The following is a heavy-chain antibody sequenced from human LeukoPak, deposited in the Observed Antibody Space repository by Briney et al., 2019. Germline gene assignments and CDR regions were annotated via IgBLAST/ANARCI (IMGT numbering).Heavy chain of an antibody. CDR3: ARARGWLFDY. V-gene: IGHV3-7*01. Sequence: GGSLRLSCAASGFTFSRYWVHWVRQAPGKGLEWVANLNQDGSAKYYVDSVKGRFTVSRDNAKDSLYLQMNSLRVEDTAVYYCARARGWLFDYWGQGTLVTVSS. D-gene: IGHD6-19*01. CDR2: LNQDGSAK. J-gene: IGHJ4*02. CDR1: GFTFSRYW.